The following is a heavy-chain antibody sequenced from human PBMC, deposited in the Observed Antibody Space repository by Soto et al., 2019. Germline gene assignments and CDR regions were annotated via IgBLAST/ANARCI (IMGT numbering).Heavy chain of an antibody. CDR1: GGTFSSYA. Sequence: AASVKVSCKASGGTFSSYAISWVRQTPGQGLEWMGGIIPIFGTANYAQKFQGRVTITADESTSTAYMELSSLRSEDTAVYYCARAGWELGWFDPWGQGTLVTVSS. CDR3: ARAGWELGWFDP. V-gene: IGHV1-69*13. J-gene: IGHJ5*02. D-gene: IGHD1-26*01. CDR2: IIPIFGTA.